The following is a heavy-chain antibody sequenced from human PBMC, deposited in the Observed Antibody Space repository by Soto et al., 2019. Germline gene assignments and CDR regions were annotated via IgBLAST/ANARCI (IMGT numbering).Heavy chain of an antibody. V-gene: IGHV1-18*01. CDR1: GYSFTNYG. CDR2: ISGHNGNT. CDR3: ARDHGDYLDFDY. J-gene: IGHJ4*02. Sequence: ASVKVSCKASGYSFTNYGISWVRQAPGQGLEWMGWISGHNGNTNYAQKLQGRVTMTTDTSTSTAYMELRSLRSDDTAVYYCARDHGDYLDFDYWGQGTLVTVS. D-gene: IGHD4-17*01.